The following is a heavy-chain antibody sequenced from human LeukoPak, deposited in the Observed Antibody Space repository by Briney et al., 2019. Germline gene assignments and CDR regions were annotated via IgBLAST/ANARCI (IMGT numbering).Heavy chain of an antibody. Sequence: SETLSLTCTVSGGSISSYYWSWIRQPAGKGLEWIGRIYTSGSTNYNPSLKSRVTMSVDTSNNQFSLRLRFVTAADTAVYYCARDSGTTGEVKFDPWGQGTLVTVSS. D-gene: IGHD3-10*01. V-gene: IGHV4-4*07. CDR1: GGSISSYY. CDR3: ARDSGTTGEVKFDP. CDR2: IYTSGST. J-gene: IGHJ5*02.